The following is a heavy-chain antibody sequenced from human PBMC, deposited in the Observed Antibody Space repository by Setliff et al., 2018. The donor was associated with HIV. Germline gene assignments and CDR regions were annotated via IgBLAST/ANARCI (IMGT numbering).Heavy chain of an antibody. CDR1: GGSFSGYY. Sequence: SETLSLTCAVYGGSFSGYYWSWIRQPPGKGLEWIGEIYHSGSTNYNPSLESRVTLSVDKSNNQFSLKLTSVTAADTAVYYCAARPAAEFFEHWGQGTLVTVSS. CDR3: AARPAAEFFEH. J-gene: IGHJ4*02. CDR2: IYHSGST. D-gene: IGHD6-25*01. V-gene: IGHV4-34*01.